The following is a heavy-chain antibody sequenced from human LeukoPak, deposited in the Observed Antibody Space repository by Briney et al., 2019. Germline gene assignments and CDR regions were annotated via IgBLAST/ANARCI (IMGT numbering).Heavy chain of an antibody. V-gene: IGHV3-72*01. CDR3: AKEFLRWGFDP. CDR2: TRNRANSYTT. CDR1: GFTLSDHY. Sequence: PGGSLRLSCAASGFTLSDHYMDWVRQAPGRGLEWVGRTRNRANSYTTDYAASVKGRFTISRDDLKSSLYLQMNSLRTEDTAVYYCAKEFLRWGFDPWGQGTLVTVSS. J-gene: IGHJ5*02. D-gene: IGHD2-21*01.